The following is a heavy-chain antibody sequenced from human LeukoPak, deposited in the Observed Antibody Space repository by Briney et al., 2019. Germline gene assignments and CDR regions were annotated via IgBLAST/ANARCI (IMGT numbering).Heavy chain of an antibody. CDR2: IYISGSP. CDR1: GGSISSHD. Sequence: SETLSLTCTVSGGSISSHDWTWIRQPAGKGLEWIGRIYISGSPNYNPSLKSRVTISVDTSKNQFSLKLSSVTAADTAVYYCARGGPDYDILTGYYNPFNFDYWGQGTQVTVSS. D-gene: IGHD3-9*01. CDR3: ARGGPDYDILTGYYNPFNFDY. J-gene: IGHJ4*01. V-gene: IGHV4-4*07.